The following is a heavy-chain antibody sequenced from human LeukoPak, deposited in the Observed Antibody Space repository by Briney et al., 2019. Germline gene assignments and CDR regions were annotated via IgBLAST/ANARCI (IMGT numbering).Heavy chain of an antibody. CDR1: GFSLSTSGVG. CDR2: IYWDDDK. J-gene: IGHJ4*02. Sequence: SGPTLVKPTQTLTLTCTFSGFSLSTSGVGVGWIRQPPGKALEWLALIYWDDDKRYSPSLRSRLNITKDTSKNQVVLTMTNMDPVDTATYYCTHKGLDDYNYGYYFDYWGQGTLVTVSS. CDR3: THKGLDDYNYGYYFDY. V-gene: IGHV2-5*02. D-gene: IGHD5-24*01.